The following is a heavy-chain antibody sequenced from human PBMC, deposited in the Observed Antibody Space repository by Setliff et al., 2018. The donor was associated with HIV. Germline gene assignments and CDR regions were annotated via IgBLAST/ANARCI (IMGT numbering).Heavy chain of an antibody. CDR1: GYSFTSYW. Sequence: GESLKISCQASGYSFTSYWIGWVRQMPGKGLEWMGIIYPGDSDTRYSPSFQGQVTISADKSFSTAYPQWSSLKASDTAMYYCARLSYYDSSGYLPQVFDYWGQGTLVTVSS. J-gene: IGHJ4*02. CDR3: ARLSYYDSSGYLPQVFDY. D-gene: IGHD3-22*01. V-gene: IGHV5-51*01. CDR2: IYPGDSDT.